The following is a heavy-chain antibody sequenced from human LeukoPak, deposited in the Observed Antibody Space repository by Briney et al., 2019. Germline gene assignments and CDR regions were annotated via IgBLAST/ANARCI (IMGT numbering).Heavy chain of an antibody. D-gene: IGHD6-19*01. Sequence: SETLSLTCTVSGGSISSYYWSWIRQPAVKGLEWIGRIYTSGSTNYNPSLKSRVTMSVDTSKNQFSLKLSSVTAADTAVYYCARSLGQWLSGSYYFDYWGQGTLVTVSS. CDR1: GGSISSYY. J-gene: IGHJ4*02. V-gene: IGHV4-4*07. CDR3: ARSLGQWLSGSYYFDY. CDR2: IYTSGST.